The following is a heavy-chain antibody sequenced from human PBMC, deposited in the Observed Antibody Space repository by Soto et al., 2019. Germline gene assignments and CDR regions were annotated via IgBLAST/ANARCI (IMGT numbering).Heavy chain of an antibody. V-gene: IGHV3-30*18. Sequence: PGGSLRLSCAASGFTFSSYGMHWVRQAPGKGLEWVAVISYDGSNKYYADSVKGRFTISRDNSKNTLYLQMNSLRAEDTAVYYCAKGPAWGSPTIWFAPWGQGTPVTVSS. CDR1: GFTFSSYG. J-gene: IGHJ5*02. D-gene: IGHD7-27*01. CDR3: AKGPAWGSPTIWFAP. CDR2: ISYDGSNK.